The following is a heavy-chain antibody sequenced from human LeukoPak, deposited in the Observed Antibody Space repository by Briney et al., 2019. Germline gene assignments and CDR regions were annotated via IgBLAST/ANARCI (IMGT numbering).Heavy chain of an antibody. V-gene: IGHV3-23*01. CDR3: AKGTVIVVLDAY. CDR2: ISGGSGASR. D-gene: IGHD3-22*01. J-gene: IGHJ4*02. Sequence: GGSLRLSCAASGFTFITYAMSWVRQAPGMGLEWVSGISGGSGASRYYAESVRGRFTISRDNSKNTLYLQMNSLRAEDTAVYYCAKGTVIVVLDAYWGQGTLVTVSS. CDR1: GFTFITYA.